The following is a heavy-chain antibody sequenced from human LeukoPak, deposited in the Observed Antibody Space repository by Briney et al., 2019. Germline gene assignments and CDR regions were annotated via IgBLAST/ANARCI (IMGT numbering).Heavy chain of an antibody. CDR3: AREFHDYGDYPSYYYYYCGMDV. V-gene: IGHV3-53*01. CDR2: MYSGGFT. Sequence: VRSLRPSCAISGFTVSSNYMSWVRQTPGTGLERPSVMYSGGFTYYADSVKGRFTISRDNSKDTLYLQMNSLRAEDTAVYYCAREFHDYGDYPSYYYYYCGMDVWGQGTTVTVSS. CDR1: GFTVSSNY. D-gene: IGHD4-17*01. J-gene: IGHJ6*02.